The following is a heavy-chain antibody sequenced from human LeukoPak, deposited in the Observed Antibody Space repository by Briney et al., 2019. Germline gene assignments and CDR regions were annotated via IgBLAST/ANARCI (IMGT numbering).Heavy chain of an antibody. J-gene: IGHJ4*02. CDR3: ARDTGGSYFDY. Sequence: GGSLRLSCAASGFTFSTYSMIWVRQAPGKGLEWVSYISSSSSYIYYADSVKGRFTISRDNAKNSLYLQMNSLRAEDTAVYYCARDTGGSYFDYWGQGTLVTVSS. V-gene: IGHV3-21*05. D-gene: IGHD2-8*02. CDR1: GFTFSTYS. CDR2: ISSSSSYI.